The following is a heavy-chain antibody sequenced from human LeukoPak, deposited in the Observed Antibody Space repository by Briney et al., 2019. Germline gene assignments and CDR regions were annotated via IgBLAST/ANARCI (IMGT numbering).Heavy chain of an antibody. CDR3: ARGYSYGYKDAFDL. Sequence: GASVKVSCKASGYTFTSYYMHWVRQAPGQGLEWMGIINPSGGSTGYPQNFQGRVTMTSDMSTSTVYMELSSPRSEDTAVYYCARGYSYGYKDAFDLWGQGTMVTVSS. V-gene: IGHV1-46*01. D-gene: IGHD5-18*01. J-gene: IGHJ3*01. CDR2: INPSGGST. CDR1: GYTFTSYY.